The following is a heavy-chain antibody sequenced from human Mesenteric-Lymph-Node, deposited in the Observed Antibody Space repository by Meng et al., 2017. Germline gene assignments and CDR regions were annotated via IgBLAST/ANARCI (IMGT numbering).Heavy chain of an antibody. D-gene: IGHD6-19*01. CDR2: IYHSGST. J-gene: IGHJ4*02. CDR3: ASFPPPGKQWLVTDY. CDR1: GGSISSSNW. V-gene: IGHV4-4*02. Sequence: QGQPQQGGSGLLKPSGTLSLTCAVSGGSISSSNWWSWVRQPPGKGLEWIGEIYHSGSTNYNPSLKSRVTISVDKSKNQFSLKLSSVTAADTAVYYCASFPPPGKQWLVTDYWGQGTLVTVSS.